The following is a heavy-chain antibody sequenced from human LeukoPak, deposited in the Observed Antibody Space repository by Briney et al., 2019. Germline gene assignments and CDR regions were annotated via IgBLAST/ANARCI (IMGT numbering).Heavy chain of an antibody. CDR3: TTGVMIAFGGVIVFDY. Sequence: PGGSLRLSCAASGFTFSNAWMSWVRQAPGKGLEWVGRIKSKTDGCTTDYAAPVKGRCTISRDDSKNTLDLQINSLKTEDRAVYYCTTGVMIAFGGVIVFDYWGQGTLVTVSS. J-gene: IGHJ4*02. CDR1: GFTFSNAW. D-gene: IGHD3-16*02. V-gene: IGHV3-15*01. CDR2: IKSKTDGCTT.